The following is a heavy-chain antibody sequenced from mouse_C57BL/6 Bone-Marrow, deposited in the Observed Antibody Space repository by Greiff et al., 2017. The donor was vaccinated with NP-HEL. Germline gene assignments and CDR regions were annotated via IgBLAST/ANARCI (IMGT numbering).Heavy chain of an antibody. CDR2: IHPNSGSN. CDR1: GYTFTSYW. CDR3: ARSNYGSSYDAWFAY. Sequence: QVQLQQPGAELVKPGASVKLSCKASGYTFTSYWMHWVKQRPGQGLEWIGMIHPNSGSNNYNEKFQSKATLTVDKSSSTDYMQLSSLTSEDSAVYYCARSNYGSSYDAWFAYWGQGTLVTVSA. D-gene: IGHD1-1*01. J-gene: IGHJ3*01. V-gene: IGHV1-64*01.